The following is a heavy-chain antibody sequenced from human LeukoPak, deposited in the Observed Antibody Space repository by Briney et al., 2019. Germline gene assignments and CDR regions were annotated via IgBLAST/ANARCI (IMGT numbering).Heavy chain of an antibody. J-gene: IGHJ4*02. CDR1: GGSISSSSYY. CDR3: ARHAGMGYSSGWYFFDY. D-gene: IGHD6-19*01. V-gene: IGHV4-39*01. Sequence: SETLSLTCTVSGGSISSSSYYWGWIRQPPGKGLEWIGSIYYSGSTYYNPSLKSRVTISVDTSKNQFSLKLSSVTAADTAVYYCARHAGMGYSSGWYFFDYWGPGTQVTVSS. CDR2: IYYSGST.